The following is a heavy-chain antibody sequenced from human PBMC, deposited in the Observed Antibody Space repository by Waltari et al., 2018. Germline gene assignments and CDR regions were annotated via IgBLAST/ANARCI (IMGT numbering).Heavy chain of an antibody. CDR1: GGSISSYY. V-gene: IGHV4-59*01. CDR2: IYYSGST. D-gene: IGHD6-19*01. Sequence: QVQLQESGPGLVKPSETLSLTCTVSGGSISSYYWSWIRQPPGKGLEWIGYIYYSGSTNYNPSLKSRVTISVDTSKNQFSLKLSSVTAADTAVYYCARGGSGWSWDFDYWDQGTLVTVSS. J-gene: IGHJ4*02. CDR3: ARGGSGWSWDFDY.